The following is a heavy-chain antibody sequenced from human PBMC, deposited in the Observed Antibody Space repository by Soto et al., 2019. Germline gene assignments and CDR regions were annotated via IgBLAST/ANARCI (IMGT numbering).Heavy chain of an antibody. D-gene: IGHD3-3*01. J-gene: IGHJ6*02. CDR2: IYYSGST. CDR1: GGSISSGDYY. Sequence: QVQLQESGPGLVKPSQTLSLTCTVSGGSISSGDYYWSWIRQPPGKGLEWIGYIYYSGSTYYNPSLKSRVTISVDTSKNQFSLKLSSVTAADTAVYYCARALPRYDFWSVRGYYYYGMDVWGQGTTVTVSS. CDR3: ARALPRYDFWSVRGYYYYGMDV. V-gene: IGHV4-30-4*01.